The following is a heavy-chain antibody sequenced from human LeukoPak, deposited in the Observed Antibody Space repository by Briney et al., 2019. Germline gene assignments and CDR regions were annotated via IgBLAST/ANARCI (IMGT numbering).Heavy chain of an antibody. D-gene: IGHD3-22*01. CDR2: IYYSGST. Sequence: PSETLSLTCTVSGGSISSSSYYWGWIRQPPGTGLEWIGSIYYSGSTYYNPSLKSRVTISVDTSKNQFSLKLSSVTAADTAVYYCARHLTNTMIVYLHFFYYMDVWGKGTTVTVSS. CDR1: GGSISSSSYY. J-gene: IGHJ6*03. V-gene: IGHV4-39*01. CDR3: ARHLTNTMIVYLHFFYYMDV.